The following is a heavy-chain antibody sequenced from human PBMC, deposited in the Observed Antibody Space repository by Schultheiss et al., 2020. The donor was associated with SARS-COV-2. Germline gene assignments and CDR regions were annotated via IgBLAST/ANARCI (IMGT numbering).Heavy chain of an antibody. Sequence: GGSLRLSCAASGFTFSSYGMHWVRQAPGKGLEWVAVISYDGSNKYYADSVKGRFTISRDNSKNTLYLQMNSLRAEDTAVYYCAYSRYSGYNYQSYYFDNWGLGTLVTVSS. CDR1: GFTFSSYG. V-gene: IGHV3-33*05. CDR2: ISYDGSNK. J-gene: IGHJ4*02. CDR3: AYSRYSGYNYQSYYFDN. D-gene: IGHD5-12*01.